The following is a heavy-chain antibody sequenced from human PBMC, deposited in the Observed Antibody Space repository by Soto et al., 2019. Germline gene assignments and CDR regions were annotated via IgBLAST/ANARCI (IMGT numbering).Heavy chain of an antibody. V-gene: IGHV3-33*01. CDR1: GFTFSSYG. Sequence: AGGSLRLSCAASGFTFSSYGMHWVRQAPGKGLEWVAVIWYDGSNKYYADSVKGRFTISRDNSKNTLYLQMNSLRAEDTAVYYCAREKGERITIFGVVNGYYYFYMDVWGKGTTVTVSS. CDR3: AREKGERITIFGVVNGYYYFYMDV. D-gene: IGHD3-3*01. CDR2: IWYDGSNK. J-gene: IGHJ6*03.